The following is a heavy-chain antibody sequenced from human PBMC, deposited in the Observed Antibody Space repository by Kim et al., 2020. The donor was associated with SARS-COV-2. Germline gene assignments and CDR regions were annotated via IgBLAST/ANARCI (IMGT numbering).Heavy chain of an antibody. CDR3: ARHPPTIMDFSFQH. J-gene: IGHJ1*01. D-gene: IGHD1-1*01. CDR1: GGSISSGSYY. Sequence: SETLSLTCSVSGGSISSGSYYWGWIRQPPGKGLEWIGSIYYSGSTSYNPSLESRVTISVDTSKNQFSLKVSSVTAADTAVYYCARHPPTIMDFSFQHWGQGTLVTVSS. CDR2: IYYSGST. V-gene: IGHV4-39*01.